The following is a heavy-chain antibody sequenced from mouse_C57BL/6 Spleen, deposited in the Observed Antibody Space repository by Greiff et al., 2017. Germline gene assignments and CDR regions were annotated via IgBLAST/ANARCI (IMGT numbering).Heavy chain of an antibody. J-gene: IGHJ4*01. CDR1: GFTFSDYG. V-gene: IGHV5-17*01. CDR3: ARRDAMDY. CDR2: ISSGSSTI. Sequence: DVKLVESGGGLVKPGGSLKLSCAASGFTFSDYGMHWVRQAPEKGLEWVAYISSGSSTIYYADTVKGRFTISRDNTKNTLFLQMTSLRSEDTAMYYCARRDAMDYWGQGTSVTVSS.